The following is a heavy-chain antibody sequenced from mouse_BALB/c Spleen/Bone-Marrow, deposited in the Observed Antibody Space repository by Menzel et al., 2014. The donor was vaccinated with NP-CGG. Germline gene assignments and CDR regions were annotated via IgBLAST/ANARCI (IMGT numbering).Heavy chain of an antibody. D-gene: IGHD1-2*01. Sequence: VQLQQSGPSLVKPSQSLSLSCSVTGDSITSSYLNWIRKFPGNKLEYIGYISYSGNAYYYPSLKSRISLTRDTSKNQYYLQLNSVTAEDTATYFCARGNGYHFDYWGQGTTLTVSS. CDR3: ARGNGYHFDY. CDR1: GDSITSSY. V-gene: IGHV3-8*02. J-gene: IGHJ2*01. CDR2: ISYSGNA.